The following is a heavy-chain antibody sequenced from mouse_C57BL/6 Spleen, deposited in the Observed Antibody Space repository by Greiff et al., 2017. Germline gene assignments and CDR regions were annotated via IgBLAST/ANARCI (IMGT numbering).Heavy chain of an antibody. CDR1: GFNIKDYY. J-gene: IGHJ1*03. D-gene: IGHD2-1*01. CDR3: TRYYGNYGWYFDV. V-gene: IGHV14-1*01. CDR2: IDPEDGDT. Sequence: VQLQQSGAELVRPGASVKLSCTASGFNIKDYYMHWVKQRPEQGLEWIGRIDPEDGDTEYAPKFQGKATMTADTSSNTAYLQLSSLTSEDTSVYYCTRYYGNYGWYFDVWGTGTTVTVSS.